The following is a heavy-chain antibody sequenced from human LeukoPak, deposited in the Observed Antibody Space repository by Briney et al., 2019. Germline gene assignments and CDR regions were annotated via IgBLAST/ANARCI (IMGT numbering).Heavy chain of an antibody. CDR1: GYTFTGYY. V-gene: IGHV1-2*02. CDR2: INPNSGGT. J-gene: IGHJ5*02. CDR3: AREATLWFGELLFDP. D-gene: IGHD3-10*01. Sequence: ASVKVSCKASGYTFTGYYMHWVRQAPGQGLEWMGWINPNSGGTNYAQKFQGRVTMTRDTSISTAYMELSRLRSDDTAVYYCAREATLWFGELLFDPWGQGTLVTVSS.